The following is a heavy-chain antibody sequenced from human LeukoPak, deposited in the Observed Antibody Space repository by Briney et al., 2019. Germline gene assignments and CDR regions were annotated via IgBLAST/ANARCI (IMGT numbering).Heavy chain of an antibody. CDR3: ARETTAVDY. Sequence: PGGSLRLSCAASGFTFSDYYMSWIRPAPRKGLEWVSYISSSSSYTKYADSVQGRFTISRDNAKNSLFLQMNSLRAEDTAVYYCARETTAVDYWGQGTLVTVSS. D-gene: IGHD4-17*01. J-gene: IGHJ4*02. V-gene: IGHV3-11*05. CDR2: ISSSSSYT. CDR1: GFTFSDYY.